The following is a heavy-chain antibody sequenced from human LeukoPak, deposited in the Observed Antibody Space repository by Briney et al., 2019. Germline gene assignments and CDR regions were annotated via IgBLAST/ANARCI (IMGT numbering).Heavy chain of an antibody. CDR2: INWNGGST. J-gene: IGHJ6*03. Sequence: GGSLRLSCAASGFTFDDYGMSWVRQAPGKGLEWVSGINWNGGSTGYADSVKGRFTISRDNAKNSLYLQMNSLRAEDTALYYCARRIRYCSGGSCYSGYYYYMDVWGKGTTVTVSS. V-gene: IGHV3-20*04. CDR3: ARRIRYCSGGSCYSGYYYYMDV. CDR1: GFTFDDYG. D-gene: IGHD2-15*01.